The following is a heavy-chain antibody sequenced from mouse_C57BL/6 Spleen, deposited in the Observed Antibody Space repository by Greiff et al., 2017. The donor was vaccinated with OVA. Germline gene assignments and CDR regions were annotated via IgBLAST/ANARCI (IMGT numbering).Heavy chain of an antibody. D-gene: IGHD2-4*01. CDR2: IDPSDSYT. CDR3: ARRGDYDEGVFDY. Sequence: QVQLKQPGAELVMPGASVKLSCKASGYTFTSYWMHWVKQRPGQGLEWIGEIDPSDSYTNYNQKFKGKSTLTVDKSSSTAYMQLSSLTSEDSAVYYCARRGDYDEGVFDYWGQGTTLTVSS. J-gene: IGHJ2*01. V-gene: IGHV1-69*01. CDR1: GYTFTSYW.